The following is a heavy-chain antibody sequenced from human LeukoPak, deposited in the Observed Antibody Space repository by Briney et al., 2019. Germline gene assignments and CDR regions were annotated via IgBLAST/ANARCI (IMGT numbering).Heavy chain of an antibody. Sequence: ASVKVSCKTSGYTFKDYYIHWARQAPGQGLEWMGWTNPYSGGTSYARKFLGRVTMTRDTSISTAYLELSRLTADDTAVYFCPRPRGEGTTYFFAYWGPGTLVTVSS. D-gene: IGHD3-9*01. J-gene: IGHJ4*02. V-gene: IGHV1-2*02. CDR1: GYTFKDYY. CDR2: TNPYSGGT. CDR3: PRPRGEGTTYFFAY.